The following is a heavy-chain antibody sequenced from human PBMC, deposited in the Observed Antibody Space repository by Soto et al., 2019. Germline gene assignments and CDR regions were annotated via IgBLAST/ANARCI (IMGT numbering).Heavy chain of an antibody. CDR2: IDPSDSQT. Sequence: GESLKISCKGSGYSCAVYWITWVRQKPGKGLEWMGRIDPSDSQTYYSPSFRGHVTISATKSITTVFLQWSSLRASDTAMYYCARQIYGSDTGPNFQYYFDSWGQGTPVTVSS. CDR1: GYSCAVYW. J-gene: IGHJ4*02. CDR3: ARQIYGSDTGPNFQYYFDS. V-gene: IGHV5-10-1*01. D-gene: IGHD5-18*01.